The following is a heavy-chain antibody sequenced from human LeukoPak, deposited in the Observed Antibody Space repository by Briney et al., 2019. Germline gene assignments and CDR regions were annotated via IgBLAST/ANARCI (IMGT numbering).Heavy chain of an antibody. CDR1: GYAFTNYD. Sequence: ASVKVACKASGYAFTNYDIHWMRQATGQGLEWMGWMNPDNGNTDSAQKFQGRVTITRNTSISTVYMELSSLTSEDTAAYYCAKGGYSTGWFSPWYFDLWGRGTLVTVSS. CDR2: MNPDNGNT. D-gene: IGHD6-19*01. CDR3: AKGGYSTGWFSPWYFDL. J-gene: IGHJ2*01. V-gene: IGHV1-8*03.